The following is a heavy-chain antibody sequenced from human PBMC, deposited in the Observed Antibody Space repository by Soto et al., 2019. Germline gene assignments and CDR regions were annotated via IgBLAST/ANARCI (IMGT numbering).Heavy chain of an antibody. CDR1: GGSISSGYYY. Sequence: SETLSLTCSVSGGSISSGYYYWSWIRQPPGKGLEWIGNIYYSGNTYYNPSLKSRLIISIDTSKNQFSLKLSSVTAADTAVYYCARGEEVATILGMDVWGQGTTVTVSS. V-gene: IGHV4-30-4*01. J-gene: IGHJ6*02. CDR2: IYYSGNT. CDR3: ARGEEVATILGMDV. D-gene: IGHD5-12*01.